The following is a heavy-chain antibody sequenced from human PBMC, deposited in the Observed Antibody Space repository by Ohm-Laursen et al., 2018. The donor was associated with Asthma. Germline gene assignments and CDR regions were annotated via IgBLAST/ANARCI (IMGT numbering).Heavy chain of an antibody. Sequence: SSVKVSCKASGGTFSMGGISWVRQAPGEGLEWMGGIIPSFGTANYAQKFHGRLTIYADESTSTTYMELSSLRSDDSAVYFCAREASGNTGLYYFDFWGQGTLVTVSS. D-gene: IGHD1-14*01. CDR3: AREASGNTGLYYFDF. J-gene: IGHJ4*02. CDR1: GGTFSMGG. V-gene: IGHV1-69*01. CDR2: IIPSFGTA.